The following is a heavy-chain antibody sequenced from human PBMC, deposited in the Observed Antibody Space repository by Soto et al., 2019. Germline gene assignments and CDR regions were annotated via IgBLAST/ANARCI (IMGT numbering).Heavy chain of an antibody. J-gene: IGHJ6*02. CDR3: ARDRGTGFCTGGSCYSGYHYYTMDV. CDR2: IYTSGST. D-gene: IGHD2-15*01. CDR1: GGSISSYY. V-gene: IGHV4-4*07. Sequence: SETLSLTCTVSGGSISSYYWSWIRQPAGKGLEWIGRIYTSGSTNYNPSLKSRVTMSVDTSKNQFSLKLSSVTAADTAVYYCARDRGTGFCTGGSCYSGYHYYTMDVWGQGTTVTVSS.